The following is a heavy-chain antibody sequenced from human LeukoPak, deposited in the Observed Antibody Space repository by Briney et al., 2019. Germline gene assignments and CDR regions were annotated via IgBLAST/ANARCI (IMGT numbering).Heavy chain of an antibody. CDR2: IYPGDSDT. CDR3: ARRNYYDSSGYYLRNGMDV. CDR1: GYSFTSYW. D-gene: IGHD3-22*01. V-gene: IGHV5-51*01. Sequence: GESLKISCKGSGYSFTSYWIAWVRQMPGKGLEWMGIIYPGDSDTRYSPSFQGLVTISADKSISTAYLQWSSLKASDTAMYYCARRNYYDSSGYYLRNGMDVWGQGTAVTVSS. J-gene: IGHJ6*02.